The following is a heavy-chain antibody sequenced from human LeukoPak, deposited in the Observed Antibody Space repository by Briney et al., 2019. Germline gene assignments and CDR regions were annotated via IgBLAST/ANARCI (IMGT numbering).Heavy chain of an antibody. Sequence: SETLSLTCALSGGSITDYFYNWVRQPPGKGLEWIGEINHSGSSTYNPSLKSRVIISLDTSKNQFSLKLSSVTAADTAVYYCARHTFLDYDYVWGSYRCHYFDYWGQGTLVTVSS. CDR1: GGSITDYF. V-gene: IGHV4-34*01. CDR2: INHSGSS. CDR3: ARHTFLDYDYVWGSYRCHYFDY. D-gene: IGHD3-16*02. J-gene: IGHJ4*02.